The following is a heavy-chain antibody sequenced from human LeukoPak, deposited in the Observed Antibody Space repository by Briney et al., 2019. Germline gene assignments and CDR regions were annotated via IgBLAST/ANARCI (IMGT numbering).Heavy chain of an antibody. CDR3: ARTGYSSSWYENPGDY. Sequence: PGGSLRLSCAASGFTFRSYAMHWVRQAPGKGLEYVSAISSNGGSTYYANSVKGRFTISRDNSKNTLYLQMGSLRAEDMAVYYCARTGYSSSWYENPGDYWGQGTLVTVSS. CDR2: ISSNGGST. J-gene: IGHJ4*02. CDR1: GFTFRSYA. V-gene: IGHV3-64*01. D-gene: IGHD6-13*01.